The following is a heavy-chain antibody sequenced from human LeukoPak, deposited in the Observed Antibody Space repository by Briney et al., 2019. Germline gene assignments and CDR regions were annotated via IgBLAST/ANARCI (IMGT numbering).Heavy chain of an antibody. CDR2: MNPNSGNT. CDR3: ARSLELRLRRQPRGFDH. D-gene: IGHD5-12*01. J-gene: IGHJ4*02. CDR1: GYTFTSYD. Sequence: ASVKVSCKASGYTFTSYDINWVRQATGQGLEWMGWMNPNSGNTGYAQKFQGRVTMTRNTSISTAYMELSSLRSEDTAVYYCARSLELRLRRQPRGFDHWGQGTLVTVSS. V-gene: IGHV1-8*01.